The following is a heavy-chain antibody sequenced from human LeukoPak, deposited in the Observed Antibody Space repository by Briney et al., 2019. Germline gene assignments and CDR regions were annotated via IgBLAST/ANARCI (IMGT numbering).Heavy chain of an antibody. CDR2: IYYSWYT. V-gene: IGHV4-39*01. D-gene: IGHD3-10*01. CDR3: ARHRGEYFQD. Sequence: SETLSLTCTVSGGSISSSSYYWGWIRQPPGKGLEWIGSIYYSWYTYYNSSLKSRVIISVDTSKNYFSLKLTSVTAADTAVYYCARHRGEYFQDWGQGTLVTVSS. CDR1: GGSISSSSYY. J-gene: IGHJ1*01.